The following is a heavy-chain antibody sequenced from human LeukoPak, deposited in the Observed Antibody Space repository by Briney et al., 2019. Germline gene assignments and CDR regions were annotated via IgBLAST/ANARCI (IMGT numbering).Heavy chain of an antibody. CDR2: IKQDGSEK. Sequence: ETLSLTCAVYGGSFSGYYWSWVRQAPGKGLEWVANIKQDGSEKYYVDSVKGRFTISRDNAKNSLYLQMNSLRAEDTAVYYCARDGTYSSGWYRGAADYWGQGALVTVSS. CDR1: GGSFSGYY. CDR3: ARDGTYSSGWYRGAADY. J-gene: IGHJ4*02. D-gene: IGHD6-19*01. V-gene: IGHV3-7*01.